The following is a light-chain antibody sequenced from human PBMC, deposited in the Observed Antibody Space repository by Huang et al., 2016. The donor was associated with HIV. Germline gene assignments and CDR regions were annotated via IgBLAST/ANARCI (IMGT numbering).Light chain of an antibody. J-gene: IGKJ2*01. Sequence: EIVLTQSPGTLSLSPGERATLSCRANQTVTRTSLAWYQQRPGQAPRLLISGASSSATGIPDRFSGSGSGTDFALTISGLEPEDFVIYYCHQYGRSPPTFGRGTKLEIK. CDR2: GAS. CDR1: QTVTRTS. CDR3: HQYGRSPPT. V-gene: IGKV3-20*01.